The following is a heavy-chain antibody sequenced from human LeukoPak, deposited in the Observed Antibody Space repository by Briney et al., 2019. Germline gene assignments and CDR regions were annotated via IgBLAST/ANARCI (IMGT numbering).Heavy chain of an antibody. CDR1: GFTFSSYS. Sequence: GGSLRLSCAASGFTFSSYSMNWVRQAPGKGLEWVSSISSSSSYIYYADSVKGRFTISRDNSKNTLYLQMNSLRAEDTAVYYCAKANGETHYYYDSSGAFDPWGQGTLVTVSS. D-gene: IGHD3-22*01. CDR3: AKANGETHYYYDSSGAFDP. V-gene: IGHV3-21*04. J-gene: IGHJ5*02. CDR2: ISSSSSYI.